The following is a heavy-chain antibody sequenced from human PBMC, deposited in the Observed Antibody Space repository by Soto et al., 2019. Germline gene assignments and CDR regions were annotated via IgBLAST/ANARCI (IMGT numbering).Heavy chain of an antibody. J-gene: IGHJ6*04. CDR3: AAGLGLGEFPPYYSYSGMDV. V-gene: IGHV1-58*01. CDR1: GFTFTSSA. D-gene: IGHD3-16*01. CDR2: IVVGSGNT. Sequence: GASVKVSCKASGFTFTSSAVQWVRQARGQRLEWIGWIVVGSGNTNYAQKFQERVTITRDMSTSTAYMELSSLRSEDTAVYYCAAGLGLGEFPPYYSYSGMDVGGKGPRVTVS.